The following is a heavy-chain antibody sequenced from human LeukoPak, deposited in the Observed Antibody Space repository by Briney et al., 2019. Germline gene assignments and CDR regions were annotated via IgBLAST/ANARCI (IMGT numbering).Heavy chain of an antibody. CDR3: AKELDCTPYGYYFVH. CDR2: IVAGGTFT. D-gene: IGHD2-21*02. CDR1: GFTFSSYA. Sequence: GGSLTLSCTASGFTFSSYAMIWVRQPPGKGLEWVSGIVAGGTFTYYADSVKGRYTISRDNSRNTPYLQMNSRRADDTAVYYYAKELDCTPYGYYFVHWGEGTLVTVSS. V-gene: IGHV3-23*01. J-gene: IGHJ4*02.